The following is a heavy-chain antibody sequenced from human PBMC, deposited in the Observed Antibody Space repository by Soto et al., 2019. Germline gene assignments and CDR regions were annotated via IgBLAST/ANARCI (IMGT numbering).Heavy chain of an antibody. CDR2: ISSSSSAI. CDR3: ASRTAAAGIVA. J-gene: IGHJ4*02. D-gene: IGHD6-13*01. V-gene: IGHV3-48*01. Sequence: PGGSLRLSCAASGFAFSIYSMNWVRQAPGKGLEWVSFISSSSSAIYYADSVKGRFTISRDNAKNSLFLQMSNLRAEDTAVYYCASRTAAAGIVAWGLGTLVTVSS. CDR1: GFAFSIYS.